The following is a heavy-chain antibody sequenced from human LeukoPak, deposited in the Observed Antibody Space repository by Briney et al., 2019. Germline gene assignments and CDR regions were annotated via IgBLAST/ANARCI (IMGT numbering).Heavy chain of an antibody. V-gene: IGHV3-11*04. J-gene: IGHJ4*02. CDR2: IDTSVRSI. D-gene: IGHD6-6*01. CDR3: ARDSRKFSSSSLRGRIL. Sequence: GGSLRLSCAASGFSLSDYYMIWIRQGPGLGLEWVSDIDTSVRSIYHAYSVKGRFTIHRDNARNSVYLQMNSLRADDTAVYYCARDSRKFSSSSLRGRILWGQGTLVTVSS. CDR1: GFSLSDYY.